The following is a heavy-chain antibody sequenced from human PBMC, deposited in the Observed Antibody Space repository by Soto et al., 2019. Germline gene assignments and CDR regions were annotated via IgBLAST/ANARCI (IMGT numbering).Heavy chain of an antibody. V-gene: IGHV4-61*01. D-gene: IGHD6-19*01. CDR2: IYYSGST. Sequence: QVQLQESGPGLVKPSETLSLTCTVSGGSVSSGSYYWSWIRQPPGKGLEWIGYIYYSGSTNYNPSLQSRVTITVDTSKNQLSVKLSSVTAADTAVYYCARVPRRSGWYYGPSDYWGQGTLVTVSS. J-gene: IGHJ4*02. CDR3: ARVPRRSGWYYGPSDY. CDR1: GGSVSSGSYY.